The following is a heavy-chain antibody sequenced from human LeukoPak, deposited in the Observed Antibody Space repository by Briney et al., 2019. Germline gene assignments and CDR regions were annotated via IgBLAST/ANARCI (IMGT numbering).Heavy chain of an antibody. J-gene: IGHJ4*02. V-gene: IGHV1-69*13. CDR2: IIPIFGTA. D-gene: IGHD1-26*01. CDR3: ATTTLSGSYYEGHYYFDY. Sequence: ASAKVSCKASGGTFSSYAISWVRQAPGQGLEWMGGIIPIFGTANYAQKFQGRVTITADESTSTAYMELSSLRSEDTAVYYCATTTLSGSYYEGHYYFDYWGQGTLVTVSS. CDR1: GGTFSSYA.